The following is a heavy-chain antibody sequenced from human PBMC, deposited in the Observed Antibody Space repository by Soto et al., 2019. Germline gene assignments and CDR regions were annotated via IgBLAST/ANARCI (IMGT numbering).Heavy chain of an antibody. D-gene: IGHD2-2*03. J-gene: IGHJ4*02. CDR3: AKDHGYCISTSDEYYFDY. CDR2: ISSDGSNK. V-gene: IGHV3-30*18. CDR1: GFTFSNYG. Sequence: QVQLVESGGGVVQPGRSLRLSCAASGFTFSNYGMHWVRRAPGKGLEWVAVISSDGSNKDYADSVKGRFTISRDNSKNTLYLQMNSLRAEDTAMYYCAKDHGYCISTSDEYYFDYWGQGTLVTVSS.